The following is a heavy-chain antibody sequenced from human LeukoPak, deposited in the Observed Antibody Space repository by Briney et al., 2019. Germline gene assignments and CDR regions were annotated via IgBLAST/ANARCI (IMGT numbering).Heavy chain of an antibody. D-gene: IGHD6-19*01. CDR1: GGSISSGSYY. Sequence: SETLSLTCTVSGGSISSGSYYWSWIRQPAGKGLEWIGRFYTSGSTNYNPSLKSRVTISVDTSKNQFSLKLNSVTAADTAVYYCARKYNSGWFFDYWGQGTLVTVSS. CDR2: FYTSGST. V-gene: IGHV4-61*02. CDR3: ARKYNSGWFFDY. J-gene: IGHJ4*02.